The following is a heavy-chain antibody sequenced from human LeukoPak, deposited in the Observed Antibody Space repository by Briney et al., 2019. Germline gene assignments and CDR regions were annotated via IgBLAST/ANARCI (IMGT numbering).Heavy chain of an antibody. Sequence: SETLSLTCTVSGGSVSGYYWSWIRQPPGKGLEWIGYVYYSGSTNYSPSLKSRVTISVDTSKNQFSLKLSSVTAADTAVYYCARAPGYCSGGSCYRGSLDYWGQGTLVTVSS. CDR1: GGSVSGYY. J-gene: IGHJ4*02. CDR2: VYYSGST. D-gene: IGHD2-15*01. V-gene: IGHV4-59*08. CDR3: ARAPGYCSGGSCYRGSLDY.